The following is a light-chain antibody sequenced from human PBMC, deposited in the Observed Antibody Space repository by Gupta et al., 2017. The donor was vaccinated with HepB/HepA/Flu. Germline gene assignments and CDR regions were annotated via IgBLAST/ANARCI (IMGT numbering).Light chain of an antibody. J-gene: IGLJ2*01. CDR2: DND. V-gene: IGLV1-51*01. Sequence: QSLFTESPSVPAAPGHRVTMSCSASSATTVNNYVFWYQQFPGVAPKLLIYDNDERPSGVPDRFSGSKSGTSATLGITGLQTGDEADYYCATWDSSLMCVVFGGGTKLTVL. CDR3: ATWDSSLMCVV. CDR1: SATTVNNY.